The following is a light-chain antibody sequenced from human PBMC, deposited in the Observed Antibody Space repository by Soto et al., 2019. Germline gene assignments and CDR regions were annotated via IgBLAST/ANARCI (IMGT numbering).Light chain of an antibody. CDR3: QQYGGSPFT. CDR1: QSVSVNS. J-gene: IGKJ3*01. Sequence: GTLSLSPGERATLSCRASQSVSVNSLAWYQQKGGQAPRLLIYAASTRATGVPDRFSGTGSGTDFALTISRLETDDSAVYYCQQYGGSPFTFGPGTKVDIK. CDR2: AAS. V-gene: IGKV3-20*01.